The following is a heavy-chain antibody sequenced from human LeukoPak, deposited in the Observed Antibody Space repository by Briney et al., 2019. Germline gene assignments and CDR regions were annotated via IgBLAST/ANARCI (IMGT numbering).Heavy chain of an antibody. D-gene: IGHD6-13*01. CDR1: RYTFTGCY. J-gene: IGHJ4*02. CDR2: INPNSGGT. Sequence: ASLKVSSKASRYTFTGCYMRWVRQAPGQGLEWMGWINPNSGGTNYAQKFQGRVTMTRDTSISTAYMELSRLRSADTAVYYCPKAVNGSSFFRVWGQETLVTVSS. V-gene: IGHV1-2*02. CDR3: PKAVNGSSFFRV.